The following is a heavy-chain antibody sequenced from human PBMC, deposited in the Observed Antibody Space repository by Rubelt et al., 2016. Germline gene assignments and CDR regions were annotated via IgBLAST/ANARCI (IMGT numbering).Heavy chain of an antibody. CDR1: GFTFSSYW. Sequence: EVQLVESGGGLVQPGGSLRLSCAASGFTFSSYWMSWVRQAPGKGLEWVSYISSSGSTIYYADSVKGRLTISRDNAKNSLYLQMNSLRAEDTAVYYCARVGGDGYNLPVDYWGQGTLVTVSS. CDR3: ARVGGDGYNLPVDY. CDR2: ISSSGSTI. J-gene: IGHJ4*02. V-gene: IGHV3-48*04. D-gene: IGHD5-24*01.